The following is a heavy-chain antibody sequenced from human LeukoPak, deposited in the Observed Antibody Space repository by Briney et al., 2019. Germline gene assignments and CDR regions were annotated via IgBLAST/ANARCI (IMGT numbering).Heavy chain of an antibody. CDR2: ISGSGGTT. CDR3: AKKGEFYYYGMDV. V-gene: IGHV3-23*01. Sequence: PGGSLRLSCAASGFTFSSYSMNWVRQAPGKGLEWVSAISGSGGTTYYADSVKGRFTSSRGNSKNTLYLQMNSLRAEDTAVYYCAKKGEFYYYGMDVWGQGTTVTVSS. J-gene: IGHJ6*02. D-gene: IGHD3-10*01. CDR1: GFTFSSYS.